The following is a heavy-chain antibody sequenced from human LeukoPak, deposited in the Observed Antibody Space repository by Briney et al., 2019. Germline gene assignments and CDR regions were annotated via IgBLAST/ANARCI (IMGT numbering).Heavy chain of an antibody. CDR3: ARTPVSSRDGYKFDY. CDR2: IISSSTYI. V-gene: IGHV3-21*06. CDR1: GFTFSTYT. Sequence: GGFLRLSCAASGFTFSTYTMNWVRQAPGKGLEWVSSIISSSTYIYYADSVKGRFTISRDNAKNSLYLQMNSLRAEDTAVYYCARTPVSSRDGYKFDYWGQGTLVIVSS. D-gene: IGHD5-24*01. J-gene: IGHJ4*02.